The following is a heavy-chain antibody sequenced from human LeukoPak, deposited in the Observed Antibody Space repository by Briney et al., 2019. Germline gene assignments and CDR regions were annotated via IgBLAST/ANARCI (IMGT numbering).Heavy chain of an antibody. D-gene: IGHD2-15*01. V-gene: IGHV3-7*02. Sequence: GGSLRLSCVASGFTFSSSWMNWVRQAPGKGLEWVANIKGDGSVQSYVDSVKGRFTISRDNSKNTLFLQMNSLRAEDSAVYYCARAPPYCSGGACYFDYWGQGTLVTVSS. CDR1: GFTFSSSW. CDR3: ARAPPYCSGGACYFDY. CDR2: IKGDGSVQ. J-gene: IGHJ4*02.